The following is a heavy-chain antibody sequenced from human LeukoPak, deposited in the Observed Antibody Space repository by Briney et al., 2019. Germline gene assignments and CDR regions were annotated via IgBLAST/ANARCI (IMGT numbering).Heavy chain of an antibody. V-gene: IGHV4-34*01. CDR1: GGSFGDFY. D-gene: IGHD2/OR15-2a*01. J-gene: IGHJ6*02. CDR2: INHSGYT. Sequence: PSETLSLTCAVSGGSFGDFYWSWIRKPPGKGLEWIGEINHSGYTNYYPSLKSRVTISVDTSKNQFSLRLSSVTAADTAVYYCARNDYFGINNGMDVWGQGTTVTVS. CDR3: ARNDYFGINNGMDV.